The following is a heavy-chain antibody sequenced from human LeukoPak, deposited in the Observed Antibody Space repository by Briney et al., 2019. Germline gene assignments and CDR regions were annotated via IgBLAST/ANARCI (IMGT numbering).Heavy chain of an antibody. D-gene: IGHD2/OR15-2a*01. V-gene: IGHV4-59*12. CDR3: ARQNYYFDY. J-gene: IGHJ4*02. CDR2: IYYSGST. CDR1: GGSISSYY. Sequence: SETLSLTCTVSGGSISSYYWSWIRQPPGKGLEWIGYIYYSGSTYYNPSLKSRVTISVDTSKNQFSLKLSSVTAADTAVYYCARQNYYFDYWGQGTLVTVSS.